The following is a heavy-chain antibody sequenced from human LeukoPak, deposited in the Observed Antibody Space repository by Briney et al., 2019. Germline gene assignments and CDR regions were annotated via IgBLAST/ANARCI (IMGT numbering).Heavy chain of an antibody. D-gene: IGHD3-22*01. CDR2: INSDGSST. Sequence: QPGGSLRLSCVASGFTFSSYWMHWVRQAPGKGLVWVSRINSDGSSTSYADSVKGRFTISRDNAKNTLYLQMNSLRAEDTAVYYCAKSGDYYDSFLWYFDLWGRGTLVTVSS. CDR1: GFTFSSYW. CDR3: AKSGDYYDSFLWYFDL. J-gene: IGHJ2*01. V-gene: IGHV3-74*01.